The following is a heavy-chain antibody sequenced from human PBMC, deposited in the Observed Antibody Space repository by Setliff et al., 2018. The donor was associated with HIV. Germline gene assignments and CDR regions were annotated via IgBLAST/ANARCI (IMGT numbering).Heavy chain of an antibody. V-gene: IGHV5-51*01. Sequence: GESLKISCKGSGYSFSSHWIGWVRQLPGKGLEWIGIIYPADSKTTYSPSFQGQVTISVDKSIRAAYLQWSSLKASDTGMFYCARLGPLGYYYYMDVWDNGTTVTVS. CDR2: IYPADSKT. CDR1: GYSFSSHW. D-gene: IGHD3-3*02. CDR3: ARLGPLGYYYYMDV. J-gene: IGHJ6*03.